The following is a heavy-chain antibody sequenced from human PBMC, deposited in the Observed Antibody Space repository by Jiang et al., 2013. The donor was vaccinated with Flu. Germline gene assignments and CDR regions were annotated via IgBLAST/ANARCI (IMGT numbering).Heavy chain of an antibody. D-gene: IGHD1-1*01. Sequence: VQLLESGGGAVQPGGSLRLLCEASGFTFSSSVMRWVRQAPGKGLEWVSAIAGSGGRTYYADSVKGRFTISRDSSKNTLYLYMNNLRAEDTARYYCAVAGTGGNWALFEYWGQGTLVAVSS. V-gene: IGHV3-23*01. CDR2: IAGSGGRT. CDR1: GFTFSSSV. CDR3: AVAGTGGNWALFEY. J-gene: IGHJ4*02.